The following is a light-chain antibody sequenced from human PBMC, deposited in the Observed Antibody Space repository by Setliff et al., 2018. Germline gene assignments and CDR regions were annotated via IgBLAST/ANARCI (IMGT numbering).Light chain of an antibody. CDR3: CSYAGSGTL. CDR2: EVS. CDR1: SSDVGSYNL. Sequence: QSVLTQPASVSGSPGQSITISCTGTSSDVGSYNLVSWYQQHPGKAPKLMLYEVSKRPSGVSNRFSASKSGNTASLTISGLQADDEADYYCCSYAGSGTLFGGGTK. V-gene: IGLV2-23*02. J-gene: IGLJ2*01.